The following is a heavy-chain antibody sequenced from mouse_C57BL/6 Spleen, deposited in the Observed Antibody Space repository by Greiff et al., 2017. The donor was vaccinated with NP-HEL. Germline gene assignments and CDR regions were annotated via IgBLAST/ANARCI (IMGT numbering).Heavy chain of an antibody. CDR2: IYPRSGNT. CDR1: GYTFTSYG. Sequence: QVQLKESGAELARPGASVKLSCKASGYTFTSYGISWVKQRTGQGLEWIGEIYPRSGNTYYNEKFKGKATLTADKSSSTAYMELRSLTSEDSAVYFCAREEGLGLGCAYWGQGTLVTVSA. J-gene: IGHJ3*01. D-gene: IGHD4-1*01. CDR3: AREEGLGLGCAY. V-gene: IGHV1-81*01.